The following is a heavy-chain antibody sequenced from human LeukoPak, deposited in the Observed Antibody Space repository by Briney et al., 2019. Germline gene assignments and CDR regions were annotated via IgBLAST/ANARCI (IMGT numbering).Heavy chain of an antibody. CDR3: ARGSVRLSGYYGSGSYYGWFDP. Sequence: SETLSLTCAVYGGSSSGYYWSWIRQPPGKGLEWIGEINHSGSTNYNPSLKSRVTISVDTSKNQFSLKLSSVTAADTAVYYCARGSVRLSGYYGSGSYYGWFDPWGQGTLVTVSS. J-gene: IGHJ5*02. V-gene: IGHV4-34*01. CDR2: INHSGST. D-gene: IGHD3-10*01. CDR1: GGSSSGYY.